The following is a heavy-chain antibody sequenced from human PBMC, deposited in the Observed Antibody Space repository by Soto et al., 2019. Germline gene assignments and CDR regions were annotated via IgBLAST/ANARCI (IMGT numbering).Heavy chain of an antibody. CDR1: GFTFSSYA. CDR3: ATRSDSRCFDF. D-gene: IGHD3-22*01. CDR2: ISGSDGTT. J-gene: IGHJ4*02. Sequence: EVQLLESGGGLVQPGGSLRLSCAASGFTFSSYAMGWVRQAPGKGLELVSLISGSDGTTYYADSVKGRFTISRDNSKSTLYLQMNSQRVEDTAVYYCATRSDSRCFDFWGQGTLVTVSS. V-gene: IGHV3-23*01.